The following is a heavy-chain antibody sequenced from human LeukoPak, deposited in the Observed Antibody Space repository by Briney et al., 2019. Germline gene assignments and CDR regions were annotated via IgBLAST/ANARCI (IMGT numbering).Heavy chain of an antibody. CDR3: ARDAYSYGRPDFYFDY. CDR2: ISSSSSTI. D-gene: IGHD5-18*01. V-gene: IGHV3-48*01. Sequence: PGGSLRLSCAASGFTFSSYSMNWVRQAPGKGLEWVSYISSSSSTIYYADSVKGRFTISRDNAKNSLYLQMNSLRAEDTAVYYCARDAYSYGRPDFYFDYWGQRTLVTVSS. CDR1: GFTFSSYS. J-gene: IGHJ4*02.